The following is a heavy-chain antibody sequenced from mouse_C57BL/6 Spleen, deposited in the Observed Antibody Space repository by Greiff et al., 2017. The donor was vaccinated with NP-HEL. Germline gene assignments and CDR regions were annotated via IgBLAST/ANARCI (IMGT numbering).Heavy chain of an antibody. CDR2: ISSGSSTI. Sequence: EVMLVESGGGLVKPGGSLKLSCAASGFTFSDYGMHWVRQAPEKGLEWVAYISSGSSTIYYADTVKGRFTISRDNAKTTLFLQMTSLRSEDTAMYYCARFYYGYFDVWGTGTTVTVSS. J-gene: IGHJ1*03. CDR3: ARFYYGYFDV. V-gene: IGHV5-17*01. CDR1: GFTFSDYG.